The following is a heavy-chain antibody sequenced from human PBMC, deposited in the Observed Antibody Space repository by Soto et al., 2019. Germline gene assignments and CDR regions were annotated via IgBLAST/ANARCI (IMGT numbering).Heavy chain of an antibody. V-gene: IGHV3-21*01. J-gene: IGHJ6*04. Sequence: GSLRLSCAASGFTFSSYSMNWVRQAPGKGLEWVSSISSSSSYIYYADSVKGRFTISRDNAKNSLYLQMNSLRAEDTAVYYCARDRCSGGSCHTARLAVWGKGTTVTVSS. CDR1: GFTFSSYS. CDR2: ISSSSSYI. D-gene: IGHD2-15*01. CDR3: ARDRCSGGSCHTARLAV.